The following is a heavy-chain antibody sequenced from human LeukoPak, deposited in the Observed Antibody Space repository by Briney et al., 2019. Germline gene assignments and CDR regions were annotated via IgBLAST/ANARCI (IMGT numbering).Heavy chain of an antibody. D-gene: IGHD5-18*01. V-gene: IGHV1-2*02. Sequence: ASVKVSCKASGYTFSGNYIHWVRQAPGQGLEWMGWINPNSGGTNYAQKFQGRVTMTRDTSVSTAYMELSRLRSDDTAVYYCAREIVTAMGDAFDIWGQGTMVTVSS. CDR2: INPNSGGT. CDR3: AREIVTAMGDAFDI. J-gene: IGHJ3*02. CDR1: GYTFSGNY.